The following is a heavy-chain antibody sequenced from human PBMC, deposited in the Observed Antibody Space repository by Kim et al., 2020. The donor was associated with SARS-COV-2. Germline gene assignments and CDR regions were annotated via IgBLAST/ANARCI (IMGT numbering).Heavy chain of an antibody. CDR1: GFTFSSYS. J-gene: IGHJ4*02. D-gene: IGHD3-3*01. V-gene: IGHV3-48*02. CDR3: ARDLDYDFWGGYAKTFDY. CDR2: ISSSSSTI. Sequence: GGSLRLSCAASGFTFSSYSMNWVRQAPGKGLEWVSYISSSSSTIYYADSVKGRFTISRDNAKNSLYLQMNSLRDEDTAVYYCARDLDYDFWGGYAKTFDYWDQGTLVTVSS.